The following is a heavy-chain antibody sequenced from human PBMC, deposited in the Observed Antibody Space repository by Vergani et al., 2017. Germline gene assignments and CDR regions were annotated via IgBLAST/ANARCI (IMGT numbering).Heavy chain of an antibody. CDR3: ARDAFDYYDSSGYQYYYYYYGMDV. V-gene: IGHV3-53*01. Sequence: EVQLLESGGGLVQPGGSLRLSCAASGFTVSSNYMSWVRQAPGKGLEWVSVIYSGGSTYYADSVKGRFTISRDNSKNTLYLQMNSLRAEDTAVYYCARDAFDYYDSSGYQYYYYYYGMDVWGQGTTVTVSS. CDR2: IYSGGST. D-gene: IGHD3-22*01. CDR1: GFTVSSNY. J-gene: IGHJ6*02.